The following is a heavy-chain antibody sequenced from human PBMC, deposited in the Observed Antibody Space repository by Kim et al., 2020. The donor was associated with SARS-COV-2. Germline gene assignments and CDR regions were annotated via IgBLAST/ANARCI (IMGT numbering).Heavy chain of an antibody. Sequence: SVKVSCKASGGTFSSYTISWVRQAPGQGLEWMGRIIPILGIANYAQKFQGRVTITADKSTSTAYMELSSLRSEDTAVYYCARGRRGDGSGSYRGDYWGQGTLVTVSS. CDR3: ARGRRGDGSGSYRGDY. CDR2: IIPILGIA. D-gene: IGHD3-10*01. J-gene: IGHJ4*02. V-gene: IGHV1-69*02. CDR1: GGTFSSYT.